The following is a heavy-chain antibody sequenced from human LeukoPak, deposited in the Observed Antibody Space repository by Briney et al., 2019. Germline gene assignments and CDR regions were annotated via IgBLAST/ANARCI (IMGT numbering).Heavy chain of an antibody. CDR3: ARGGKWFYAFDI. Sequence: PGGSLRLSCAASGFTFSSYWIHWVRQAPGKGLVWVSRINSDGSSTSYADSVKGRFTISRDNAKNTLYLQMNSLRAEDTAVYYCARGGKWFYAFDIWGQGTMVTVSS. CDR1: GFTFSSYW. V-gene: IGHV3-74*01. CDR2: INSDGSST. D-gene: IGHD3-22*01. J-gene: IGHJ3*02.